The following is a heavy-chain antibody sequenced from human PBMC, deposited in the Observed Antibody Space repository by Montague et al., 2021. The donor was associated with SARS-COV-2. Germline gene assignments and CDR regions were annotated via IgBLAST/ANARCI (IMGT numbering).Heavy chain of an antibody. Sequence: SLRLSLAASGFDFFNFDMAWVRQAPGRGLEWISDISSSGATILYADSLKGRFTISRDNIQKSLYLQMNSLRAEDTAVYYCATNKYCTLHDCLHGRHYFDHWGQGTLVTVSS. D-gene: IGHD2-8*01. V-gene: IGHV3-48*03. J-gene: IGHJ4*02. CDR1: GFDFFNFD. CDR3: ATNKYCTLHDCLHGRHYFDH. CDR2: ISSSGATI.